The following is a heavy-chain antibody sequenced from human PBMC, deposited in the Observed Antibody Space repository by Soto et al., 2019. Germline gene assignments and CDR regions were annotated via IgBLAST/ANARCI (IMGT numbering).Heavy chain of an antibody. CDR3: ARPGDSGDDYGEGRYYGMDV. CDR2: MNPTSGNT. D-gene: IGHD5-12*01. Sequence: QVQLVQSGAEVKKPGASVKVSCKASGYTFTSYDINWVRQATGQGLEWMGWMNPTSGNTGYAQKFQGRVTMTRNTSMITAYMALSSLRSEQTAVYYCARPGDSGDDYGEGRYYGMDVWGQGTTVTVSS. J-gene: IGHJ6*02. V-gene: IGHV1-8*01. CDR1: GYTFTSYD.